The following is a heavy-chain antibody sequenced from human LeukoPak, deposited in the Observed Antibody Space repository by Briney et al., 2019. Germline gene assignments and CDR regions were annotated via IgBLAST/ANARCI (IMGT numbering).Heavy chain of an antibody. CDR1: GFTFSSYG. Sequence: GGSLRLSCAASGFTFSSYGMHWVRQAPGKGLEWVAVISYDGSNKYYADSVKGRFTISRDNSKNTLYLQMNSLRAEDTAVYYCATAMVRESGDYWGQGTLVTVSS. V-gene: IGHV3-30*03. CDR3: ATAMVRESGDY. J-gene: IGHJ4*02. D-gene: IGHD3-10*01. CDR2: ISYDGSNK.